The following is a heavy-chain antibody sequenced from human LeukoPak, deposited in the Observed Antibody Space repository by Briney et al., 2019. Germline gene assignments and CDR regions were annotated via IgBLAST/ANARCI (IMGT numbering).Heavy chain of an antibody. CDR1: GYTFTSYG. J-gene: IGHJ6*03. Sequence: GASVKVSCKASGYTFTSYGISWVRQAPGQGLEWVGWISAYNGNTNYAQKLQGRVTMTTDTSTSTAYMELRSLRSDDTAVYYCARGVWFGELPPSGDYYYYMDVWGKGTTVAVSS. V-gene: IGHV1-18*01. D-gene: IGHD3-10*01. CDR3: ARGVWFGELPPSGDYYYYMDV. CDR2: ISAYNGNT.